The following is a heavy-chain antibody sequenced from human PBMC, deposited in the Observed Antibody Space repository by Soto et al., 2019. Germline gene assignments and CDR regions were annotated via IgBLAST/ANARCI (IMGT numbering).Heavy chain of an antibody. CDR1: GGTFSSYA. Sequence: GASVKVSCKASGGTFSSYAISWVRQAPGQGLEWMGGIIPIFGTANYAQKFQGRVTITADESTSTAYMELSSLRSEDTAVYYCARGAPVGVFGYYGMDVWGQGTTVTVS. D-gene: IGHD1-26*01. J-gene: IGHJ6*02. V-gene: IGHV1-69*13. CDR3: ARGAPVGVFGYYGMDV. CDR2: IIPIFGTA.